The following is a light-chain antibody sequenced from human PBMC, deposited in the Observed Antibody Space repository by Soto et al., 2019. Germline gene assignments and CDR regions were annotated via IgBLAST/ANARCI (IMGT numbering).Light chain of an antibody. Sequence: EIVMTQSPATLSVSPGERATLSCRASQSVSSNLAWYQQKPGQSPRLLFYGTSSRATGIPDRFSGSGSGTDFTLTISRLEPEDFAVYYCQQYGSSPRTFGQGTKVEIK. CDR3: QQYGSSPRT. CDR1: QSVSSN. V-gene: IGKV3-20*01. CDR2: GTS. J-gene: IGKJ1*01.